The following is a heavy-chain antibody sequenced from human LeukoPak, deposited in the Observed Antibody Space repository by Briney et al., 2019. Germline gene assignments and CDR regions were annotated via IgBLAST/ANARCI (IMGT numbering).Heavy chain of an antibody. V-gene: IGHV7-4-1*02. J-gene: IGHJ6*02. D-gene: IGHD2-15*01. CDR2: INTNTGNP. CDR1: GYTFTSYA. Sequence: EASVKVSCKASGYTFTSYAMNWVRQAPGQGLEWMGWINTNTGNPTYAQGFTGRFVFSLDTSVSTAYLQISSLKAEDTAVYYCASQYCSGGSCYSAYYYYGMDVWGQGTTVTVSS. CDR3: ASQYCSGGSCYSAYYYYGMDV.